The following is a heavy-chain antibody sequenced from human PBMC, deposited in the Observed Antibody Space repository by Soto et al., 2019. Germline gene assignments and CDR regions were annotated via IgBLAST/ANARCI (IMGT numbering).Heavy chain of an antibody. CDR1: GFPCGSYD. CDR3: AKATATGGGAFDF. CDR2: ILVDGRT. J-gene: IGHJ3*01. V-gene: IGHV3-23*01. Sequence: GGSLRLSCAASGFPCGSYDMTWVRQAPGKGLEWVSTILVDGRTFYVDSVKGRFTISRDNSRNTVYLQMNSLTAGDTALYYCAKATATGGGAFDFCGQGAMVTVSS. D-gene: IGHD2-8*02.